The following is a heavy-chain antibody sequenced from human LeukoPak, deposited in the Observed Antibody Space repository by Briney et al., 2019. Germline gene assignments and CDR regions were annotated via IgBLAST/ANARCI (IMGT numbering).Heavy chain of an antibody. CDR1: GFTFSSYA. CDR3: AKMRTGSCYSGCDY. D-gene: IGHD2-2*02. Sequence: GGSLRLSCAASGFTFSSYAMSWVRQAPGKGLEWVSAISGSGGSTYYADSVKGRFTISRDNSKNTLYLQMNSLRAEDRAVYYCAKMRTGSCYSGCDYWGQGALVTVSS. CDR2: ISGSGGST. J-gene: IGHJ4*02. V-gene: IGHV3-23*01.